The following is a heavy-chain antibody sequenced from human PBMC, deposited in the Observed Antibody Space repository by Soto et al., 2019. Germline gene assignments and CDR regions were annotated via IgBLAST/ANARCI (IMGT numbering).Heavy chain of an antibody. J-gene: IGHJ4*02. D-gene: IGHD3-10*01. CDR1: GGSISSSSYY. V-gene: IGHV4-39*01. CDR2: IYYSGST. Sequence: PSETLSLTCTVSGGSISSSSYYWGWIRQPPGKGLEWIGSIYYSGSTYYNPSLKSRVTISVDTSKNQFSLKLSSVTAADTAVYYCARRGQTGIDYWGQETLVTVSS. CDR3: ARRGQTGIDY.